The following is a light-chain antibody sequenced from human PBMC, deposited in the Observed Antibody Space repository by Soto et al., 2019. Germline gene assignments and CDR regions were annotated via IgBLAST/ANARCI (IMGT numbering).Light chain of an antibody. CDR1: QGLSSD. V-gene: IGKV1-9*01. CDR3: QQLNSYPIT. Sequence: DIQLTQSPSFLSASVGDRVTITCRASQGLSSDLAWYQQKPGKAPKLLIYAASTLQSGLPSRFSGSGSGTEFTLTISSLQPEDFANYYCQQLNSYPITFGQGTRLEIK. CDR2: AAS. J-gene: IGKJ5*01.